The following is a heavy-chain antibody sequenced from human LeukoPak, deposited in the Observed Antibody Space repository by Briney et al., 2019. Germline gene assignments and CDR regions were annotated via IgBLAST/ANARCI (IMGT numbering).Heavy chain of an antibody. CDR3: ARAGYSSGYDY. J-gene: IGHJ4*02. V-gene: IGHV3-7*01. CDR1: GFTFSSYW. Sequence: GGSLRLSCAASGFTFSSYWMAWVRQAPGKGLEWLANIEKDGSQTYYVDSMEGRFTISRDNAKNSLYLQINSLRAEDTALYYCARAGYSSGYDYWGQGTLVTVSS. D-gene: IGHD6-19*01. CDR2: IEKDGSQT.